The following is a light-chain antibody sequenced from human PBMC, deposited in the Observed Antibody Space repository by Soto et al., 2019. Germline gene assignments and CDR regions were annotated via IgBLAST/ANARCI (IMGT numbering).Light chain of an antibody. CDR2: GAS. V-gene: IGKV3-20*01. J-gene: IGKJ2*01. CDR3: QQYGSSSFT. Sequence: EIVLTQSPATLSLSPGEGATLSCRASHSVASTYLAWYQQKPGLAPRLIIYGASNRASGTPDRFSGSGSGTDFTLTISRLEPEDFAVYYCQQYGSSSFTFGQGTKLEIK. CDR1: HSVASTY.